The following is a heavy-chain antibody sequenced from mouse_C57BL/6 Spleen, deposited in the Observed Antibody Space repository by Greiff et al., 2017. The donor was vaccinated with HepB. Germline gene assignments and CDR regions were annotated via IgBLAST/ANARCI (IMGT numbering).Heavy chain of an antibody. D-gene: IGHD2-2*01. CDR1: GYTFTSYW. CDR2: IHPNSGST. Sequence: QVQLQQPGAELVKPGASVKLSCKASGYTFTSYWMHWVKQRPGQGLEWIGMIHPNSGSTNYNEKFKSKATLTVDKSSSTAYMQLSSLTSEDSAVYYCARFGTYGYDYAMDYWGQGTSVTVSS. J-gene: IGHJ4*01. V-gene: IGHV1-64*01. CDR3: ARFGTYGYDYAMDY.